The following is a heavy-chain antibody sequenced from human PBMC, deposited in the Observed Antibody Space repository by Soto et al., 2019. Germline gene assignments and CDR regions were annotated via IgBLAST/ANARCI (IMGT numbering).Heavy chain of an antibody. CDR1: GFSFTTYG. Sequence: QVQLVESGGGVVQPGRSLRLSCAASGFSFTTYGMHWVRQAPGEGLEWVAVIWYDGSNKYYADSVKGRFTISRDTSKNTLYWQMNSLRAEGTAVYYCAKDRGGGAVVPDYWGQGTLVTVSS. D-gene: IGHD2-21*01. CDR3: AKDRGGGAVVPDY. V-gene: IGHV3-33*06. CDR2: IWYDGSNK. J-gene: IGHJ4*02.